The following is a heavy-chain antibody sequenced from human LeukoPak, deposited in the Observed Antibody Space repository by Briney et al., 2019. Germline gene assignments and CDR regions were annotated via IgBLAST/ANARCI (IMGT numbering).Heavy chain of an antibody. V-gene: IGHV3-7*05. CDR2: IKEDGSEK. CDR3: ATQFWWAAVAGKVLDY. CDR1: GFTFSSYW. D-gene: IGHD6-19*01. J-gene: IGHJ4*02. Sequence: GGSLRLSCAASGFTFSSYWMSWVRQAPGKGLEWVANIKEDGSEKYYVDSVKGRFTISRDNAKNSLYLQMNSLRAEDTAVYYCATQFWWAAVAGKVLDYWGQGTLVTVPS.